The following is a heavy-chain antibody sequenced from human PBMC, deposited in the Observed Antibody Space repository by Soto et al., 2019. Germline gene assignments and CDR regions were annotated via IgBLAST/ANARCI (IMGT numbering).Heavy chain of an antibody. CDR2: ILYDGSNK. CDR3: AREDVDYENYYGMDV. D-gene: IGHD4-17*01. CDR1: GFTFSSYA. J-gene: IGHJ6*02. Sequence: GGSLRLSCAASGFTFSSYAMHWVRQAPGKGLEWVAVILYDGSNKYYADSVKGRFTISRDNSKNTLYLQMNSLRAEDTAVYYCAREDVDYENYYGMDVWGQGTTVTVSS. V-gene: IGHV3-30-3*01.